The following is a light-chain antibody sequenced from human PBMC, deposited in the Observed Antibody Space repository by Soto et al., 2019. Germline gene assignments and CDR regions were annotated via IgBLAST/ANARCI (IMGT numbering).Light chain of an antibody. Sequence: DIQMTQSPSSQSASVGDRVTITCRASQGISNYLAWYQQKPGKVPKLLIYAASTLQSGVPSRFSGSGSGTDFTLTISSLQPEDVATYYCQKYNSASPFTFGPGTKVDIK. CDR2: AAS. CDR3: QKYNSASPFT. V-gene: IGKV1-27*01. CDR1: QGISNY. J-gene: IGKJ3*01.